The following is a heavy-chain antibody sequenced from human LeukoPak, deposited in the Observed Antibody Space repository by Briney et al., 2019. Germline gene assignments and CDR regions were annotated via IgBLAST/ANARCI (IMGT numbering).Heavy chain of an antibody. CDR2: IYNSGST. J-gene: IGHJ5*02. CDR1: GGSISTSTYY. D-gene: IGHD2-21*01. V-gene: IGHV4-39*01. CDR3: ARHAVVRAIETYNWFDP. Sequence: SETLSLTCTISGGSISTSTYYWAWIRQPPGKGLEWIGSIYNSGSTYYNPSLRSRVTISVDTSKNQFSLKLSSVTAADTAVYYCARHAVVRAIETYNWFDPWGQGTLVTVSS.